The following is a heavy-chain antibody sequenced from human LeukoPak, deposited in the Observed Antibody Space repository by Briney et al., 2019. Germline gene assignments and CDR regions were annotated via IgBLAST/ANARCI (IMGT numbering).Heavy chain of an antibody. CDR2: ISSSSSYI. Sequence: GRSLRLSCAASGFTFSSYSMNWVRQAPGKGLEWVSSISSSSSYIYYADSVKGRFTISRDNAKNSLYLQMNSLRAEDTAVYYCARDMITFGGVPYYFDYWGQGTLVTVSS. V-gene: IGHV3-21*01. J-gene: IGHJ4*02. CDR1: GFTFSSYS. D-gene: IGHD3-16*01. CDR3: ARDMITFGGVPYYFDY.